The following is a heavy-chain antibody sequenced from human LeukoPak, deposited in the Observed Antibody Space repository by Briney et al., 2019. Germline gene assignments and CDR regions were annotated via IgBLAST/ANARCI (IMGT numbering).Heavy chain of an antibody. CDR2: INEDGSQK. J-gene: IGHJ4*02. D-gene: IGHD2-2*01. CDR1: GFTFNKFW. CDR3: ARGLAAASAY. V-gene: IGHV3-7*01. Sequence: GGSLRLSCRDSGFTFNKFWMSWVRQAPGKGLEWVANINEDGSQKYYVDSVKGRFTISGDNAKSSVFLQMNSLRAKDTALYYCARGLAAASAYWGQGTLVTVSS.